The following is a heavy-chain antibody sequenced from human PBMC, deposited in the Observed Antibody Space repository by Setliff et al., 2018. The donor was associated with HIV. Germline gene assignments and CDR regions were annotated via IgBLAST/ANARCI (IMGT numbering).Heavy chain of an antibody. Sequence: GSLRLSCATSGFNFSPHGMHWVRQAPGKGLEWVAVVTNDGSQYYAEPVKGRFTVSRDNSKSTLYLQMNSLRTEDTAVYYCSRVGTLIDNPWDYFDFWGQGTLVTVSS. J-gene: IGHJ4*02. CDR1: GFNFSPHG. V-gene: IGHV3-30*04. D-gene: IGHD3-22*01. CDR3: SRVGTLIDNPWDYFDF. CDR2: VTNDGSQ.